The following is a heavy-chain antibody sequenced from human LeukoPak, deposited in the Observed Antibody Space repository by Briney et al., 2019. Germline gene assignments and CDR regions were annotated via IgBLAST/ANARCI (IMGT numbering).Heavy chain of an antibody. J-gene: IGHJ1*01. Sequence: PSETLSLTCTVSGGSISGYYWSWIRQPPGKGLEWIGDIYYSGSTNYNPSLNSRVTISEDMSKNQFSLKLSSVTAADTAVYYCARHYDSSGYRLQHWGQGTLVTVSS. CDR3: ARHYDSSGYRLQH. V-gene: IGHV4-59*08. D-gene: IGHD3-22*01. CDR2: IYYSGST. CDR1: GGSISGYY.